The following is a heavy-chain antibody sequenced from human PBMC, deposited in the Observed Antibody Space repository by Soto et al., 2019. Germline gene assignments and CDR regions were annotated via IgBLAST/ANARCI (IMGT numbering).Heavy chain of an antibody. V-gene: IGHV3-21*01. D-gene: IGHD3-3*01. Sequence: EVQLVESGGGLVKPGGSLRLSCAASGFTFSSYSMNWVRQAPGKGLEWVSSISSSSSYIYYDDSVKGRFTISRDNAKNSQYLQINSLRAEDTAVYYCASRGLYYDFWSGYYTPQPYYFGYLGQGNLVTVSS. CDR1: GFTFSSYS. CDR2: ISSSSSYI. J-gene: IGHJ4*02. CDR3: ASRGLYYDFWSGYYTPQPYYFGY.